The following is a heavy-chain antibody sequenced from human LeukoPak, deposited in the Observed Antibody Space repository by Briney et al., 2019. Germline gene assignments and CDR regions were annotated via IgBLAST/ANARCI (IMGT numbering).Heavy chain of an antibody. J-gene: IGHJ4*02. CDR2: INHSGST. D-gene: IGHD3-22*01. V-gene: IGHV4-34*01. CDR1: GGSFSGYY. CDR3: ARGPGDGSGYELDY. Sequence: SETLSLTCAVYGGSFSGYYWSWIRQPPGKGLEWIGEINHSGSTNYNPSLKSRVTISVDTSKNQFSLKLSSVTAADTAVYYCARGPGDGSGYELDYWGQGTLVTVSS.